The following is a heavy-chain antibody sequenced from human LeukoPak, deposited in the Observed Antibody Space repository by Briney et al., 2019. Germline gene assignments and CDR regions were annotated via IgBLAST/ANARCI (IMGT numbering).Heavy chain of an antibody. Sequence: SQTLSLTCAVSGGSISSDGYSWSWIRQPPGKGLEWIGYIYPSGSTYYNPSLKSRVTISVDRSKNQFSPKLNSVTAADTAVYYCARASVVAGSGLDYWGQGTLVTVSS. D-gene: IGHD6-19*01. CDR3: ARASVVAGSGLDY. CDR2: IYPSGST. J-gene: IGHJ4*02. V-gene: IGHV4-30-2*01. CDR1: GGSISSDGYS.